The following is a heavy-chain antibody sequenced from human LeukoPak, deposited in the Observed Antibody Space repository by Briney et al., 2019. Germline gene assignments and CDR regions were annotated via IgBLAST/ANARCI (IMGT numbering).Heavy chain of an antibody. V-gene: IGHV4-61*02. D-gene: IGHD7-27*01. CDR1: GGSISSGSYY. CDR3: ARELGPYGAFDI. CDR2: IYTSGST. Sequence: SETLSLTCTVSGGSISSGSYYWSWIRQPAGKGLEWIGRIYTSGSTNYNPSLKSRVTISVDASKNQFSLKLSSVTAADTAVYYCARELGPYGAFDIWGQGTMVTVSS. J-gene: IGHJ3*02.